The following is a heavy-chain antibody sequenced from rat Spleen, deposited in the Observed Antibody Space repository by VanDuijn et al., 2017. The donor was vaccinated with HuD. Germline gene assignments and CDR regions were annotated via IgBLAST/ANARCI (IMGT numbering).Heavy chain of an antibody. Sequence: EVQLMESGGGLVQPGNSLKLSCAASGFTFSDYAMAWVRQSPKKGLEWVATISYDAFITYYRDSVKGRFSISRDNAKSTLYLQMDSLRSEDTATYYCSKWGDSGYFDYWGQGVMVTVSS. D-gene: IGHD4-3*01. CDR1: GFTFSDYA. CDR2: ISYDAFIT. V-gene: IGHV5-17*01. CDR3: SKWGDSGYFDY. J-gene: IGHJ2*01.